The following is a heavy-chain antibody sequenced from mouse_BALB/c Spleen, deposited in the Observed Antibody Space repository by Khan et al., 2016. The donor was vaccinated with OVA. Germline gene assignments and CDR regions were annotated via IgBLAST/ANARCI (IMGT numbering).Heavy chain of an antibody. CDR2: INTETGEP. CDR3: TRNYYDSGWRYAMDY. J-gene: IGHJ4*01. CDR1: GYTFTDYS. Sequence: QIQLVQSGPELKEPGETVKISCKASGYTFTDYSMQWVKQAPGKGLTWVGWINTETGEPTYADDFKGRFAYSLETSASTAYLQINNLKNEDTATYFGTRNYYDSGWRYAMDYWGQGTSVTVTP. V-gene: IGHV9-2-1*01. D-gene: IGHD1-1*02.